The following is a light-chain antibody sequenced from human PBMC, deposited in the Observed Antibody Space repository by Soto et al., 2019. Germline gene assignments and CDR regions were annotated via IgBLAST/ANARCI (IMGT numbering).Light chain of an antibody. Sequence: QSVLTQPASVSGSPGQSITISCSGSSSDIGSYNYVSWYQQHPGKAPKLMIYDVTNRPSVVSDRFSGSKSGDTASLTISGLQADDEADYYCSSYTTTTTLVVFGGGTKLTVL. CDR2: DVT. CDR3: SSYTTTTTLVV. V-gene: IGLV2-14*03. CDR1: SSDIGSYNY. J-gene: IGLJ2*01.